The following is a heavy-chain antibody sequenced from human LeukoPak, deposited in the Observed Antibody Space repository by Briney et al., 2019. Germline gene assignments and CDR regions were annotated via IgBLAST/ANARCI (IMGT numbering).Heavy chain of an antibody. V-gene: IGHV3-21*01. J-gene: IGHJ4*02. D-gene: IGHD3-10*01. Sequence: GGSLRLSCAASGFTFSSYSMNWVRQAPGKGLEWVSSISSSSSYIYYADSVKGRFAISRDNAKNSLYLQMNSLRAEDTAVYYCARDGPNGSFDYWGQGTLVTVSS. CDR3: ARDGPNGSFDY. CDR2: ISSSSSYI. CDR1: GFTFSSYS.